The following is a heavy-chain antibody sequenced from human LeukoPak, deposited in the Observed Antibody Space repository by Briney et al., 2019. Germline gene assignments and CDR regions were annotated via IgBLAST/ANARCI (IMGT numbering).Heavy chain of an antibody. D-gene: IGHD1-7*01. CDR2: ISHDGKNK. Sequence: GGSLRLSCTASGYTFSSYAMQWVRQAPGKGLEWVAVISHDGKNKFYADSVKGRFTISRDNAKNSLYLQMNSLRAEDTAVYYCARERELELLPSGYYYGMDVWGQGTTVTVSS. CDR1: GYTFSSYA. J-gene: IGHJ6*02. CDR3: ARERELELLPSGYYYGMDV. V-gene: IGHV3-30*04.